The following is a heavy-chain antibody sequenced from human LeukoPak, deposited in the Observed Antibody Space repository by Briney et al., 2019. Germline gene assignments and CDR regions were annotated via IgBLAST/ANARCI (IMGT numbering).Heavy chain of an antibody. D-gene: IGHD3-10*01. V-gene: IGHV1-69*05. Sequence: SVKVSCKASGGTFSRYAISWGRQAPGQGLEWMGGIIPIFGTANYAQKFQGRVTITTDESTSTAYMELSSLRSEDTAVYYCARSSSDYYGSGYYYYMDVWGKGTTVTVSS. J-gene: IGHJ6*03. CDR1: GGTFSRYA. CDR2: IIPIFGTA. CDR3: ARSSSDYYGSGYYYYMDV.